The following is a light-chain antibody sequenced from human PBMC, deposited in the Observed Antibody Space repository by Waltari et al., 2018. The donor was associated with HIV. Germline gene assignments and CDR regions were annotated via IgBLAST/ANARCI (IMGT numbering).Light chain of an antibody. V-gene: IGLV3-25*03. CDR2: KDN. CDR1: ALPKPY. CDR3: QSTDISVTLGVV. Sequence: SYELTQPPSVSVFPGQTARITCSGAALPKPYAYWYQQKPDQAPLLVRLKDNERPSGIPERFSCSSSGTTVTLTISVVQAEDEADYYCQSTDISVTLGVVFGGGTKLTVL. J-gene: IGLJ2*01.